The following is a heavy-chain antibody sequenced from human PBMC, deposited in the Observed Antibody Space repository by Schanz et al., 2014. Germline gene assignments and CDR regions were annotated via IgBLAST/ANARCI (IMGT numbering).Heavy chain of an antibody. CDR2: IIPSLGLA. CDR3: ARDRLECGAECYSVEVFEI. Sequence: VQLEQSGAEVKKPGSSVTVSCKASGGTFSSFGINWVRQAPGQGLEWMGSIIPSLGLAKYEQKLQDKVTITADTSTTTAYMELSGLRSEDTAVYYCARDRLECGAECYSVEVFEIWGQGTLVIVSS. V-gene: IGHV1-69*04. J-gene: IGHJ4*02. CDR1: GGTFSSFG. D-gene: IGHD2-21*01.